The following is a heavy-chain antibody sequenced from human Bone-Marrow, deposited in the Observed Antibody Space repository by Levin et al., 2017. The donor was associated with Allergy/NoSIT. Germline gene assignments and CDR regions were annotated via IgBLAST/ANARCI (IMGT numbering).Heavy chain of an antibody. V-gene: IGHV4-59*01. CDR1: YGSISSYW. Sequence: SETLSLTCTVSYGSISSYWWSWIRQPPGKGLEFIGYIYYSGSTNYNSSLKSRVTISVDTSKNQFSLKLTSVTAADTAMYYCARYNQQLGNYYYGMDVWGQGTTVSVSS. CDR3: ARYNQQLGNYYYGMDV. CDR2: IYYSGST. J-gene: IGHJ6*02. D-gene: IGHD1-1*01.